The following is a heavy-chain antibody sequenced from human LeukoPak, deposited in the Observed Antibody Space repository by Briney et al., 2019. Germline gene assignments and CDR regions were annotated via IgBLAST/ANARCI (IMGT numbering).Heavy chain of an antibody. CDR2: INPSGGST. Sequence: ASVKVSCKASGGTFISYAISWVRQAPGQGLEWMGVINPSGGSTSYAQKFQGRVTMTRDTSTRTVYMEVNSLRSEDTAVYYCARQGTYSSAIGMGYWGQGTLVTVSS. CDR1: GGTFISYA. J-gene: IGHJ4*02. D-gene: IGHD6-19*01. CDR3: ARQGTYSSAIGMGY. V-gene: IGHV1-46*01.